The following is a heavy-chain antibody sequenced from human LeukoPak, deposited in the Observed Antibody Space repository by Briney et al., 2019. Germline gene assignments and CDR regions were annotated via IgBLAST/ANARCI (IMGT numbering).Heavy chain of an antibody. CDR1: GGSFSGYY. Sequence: SETLSLTCAVYGGSFSGYYWSWIRQPPGKGLEWIGEINHSGSTNYNPSLKSRVTISVDTSKNQFSLRLSSVTAADTAVYYCARSRGRQLAIFPLDYWGQGTLVTVSS. CDR2: INHSGST. D-gene: IGHD6-6*01. V-gene: IGHV4-34*01. CDR3: ARSRGRQLAIFPLDY. J-gene: IGHJ4*02.